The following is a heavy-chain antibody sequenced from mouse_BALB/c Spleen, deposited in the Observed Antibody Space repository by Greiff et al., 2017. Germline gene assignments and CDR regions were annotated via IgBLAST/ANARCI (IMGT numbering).Heavy chain of an antibody. V-gene: IGHV5-17*02. CDR3: ARGGWGNPFDY. D-gene: IGHD2-1*01. CDR1: GFTFSSFG. CDR2: ISSGSSTI. Sequence: EVQVVESGGGLVQPGGSRKLSCAASGFTFSSFGMHWVRQAPEKGLEWVAYISSGSSTIYYADTVKGRFTISRDNPKNTLFLQMTSLRSEDTAMYYCARGGWGNPFDYWGQGTTLTVSS. J-gene: IGHJ2*01.